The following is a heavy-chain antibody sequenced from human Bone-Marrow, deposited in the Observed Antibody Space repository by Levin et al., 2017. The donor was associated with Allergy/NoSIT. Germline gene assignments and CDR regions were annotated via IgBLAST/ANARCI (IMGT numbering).Heavy chain of an antibody. Sequence: GGSLRLSCAASGFTFSTYAMHWVRQAPGKGLEWVAVIWFDGRNKYYGDSVKGRFTISRDNSENTLFLQMQSLRVEDTAVYHCASLTDYGDSYGIDVWGPGTTVTVSS. J-gene: IGHJ6*02. CDR3: ASLTDYGDSYGIDV. D-gene: IGHD4-17*01. CDR2: IWFDGRNK. V-gene: IGHV3-33*01. CDR1: GFTFSTYA.